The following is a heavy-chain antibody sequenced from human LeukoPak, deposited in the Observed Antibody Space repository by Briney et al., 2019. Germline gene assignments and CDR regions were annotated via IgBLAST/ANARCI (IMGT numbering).Heavy chain of an antibody. CDR1: GGSISSSCYY. CDR3: ARGSCSTSCYTGNAYFDY. CDR2: IYYSGST. J-gene: IGHJ4*02. D-gene: IGHD2-2*02. V-gene: IGHV4-39*01. Sequence: PSETLSLTCTVSGGSISSSCYYWGWIRQPPGKGLEWIGSIYYSGSTYYNPSLKSRVTISVDTSKNQFSLKLSSVTAADTAVYYCARGSCSTSCYTGNAYFDYWGQGTLVTVST.